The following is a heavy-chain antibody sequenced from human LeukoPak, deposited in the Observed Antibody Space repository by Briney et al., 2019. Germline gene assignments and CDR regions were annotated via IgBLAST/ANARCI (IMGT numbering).Heavy chain of an antibody. V-gene: IGHV3-30*04. Sequence: GGSLRLSCAASGFTFSSYAMHWVRQAPGKGLEWGAVISYDGSNKYYADSVKGRFTISRDNSKNTLYLQMNSLRAEDTAVYYCATGPAVAYCSGGSCYGGWFDPWGQGTLVTVSS. D-gene: IGHD2-15*01. CDR3: ATGPAVAYCSGGSCYGGWFDP. CDR2: ISYDGSNK. J-gene: IGHJ5*02. CDR1: GFTFSSYA.